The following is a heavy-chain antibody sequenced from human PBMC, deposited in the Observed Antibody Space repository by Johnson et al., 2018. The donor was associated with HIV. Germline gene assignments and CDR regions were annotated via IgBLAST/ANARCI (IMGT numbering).Heavy chain of an antibody. CDR2: ISYDGSNK. CDR3: AREALDAFDI. Sequence: QVQLVESGGGVVQPGRSLRLSCAASGFTFSSYAMHWVRQAPGKGLEWVAVISYDGSNKYYADSVKGRFTISRDNAKNSLYLQMNSLRAEYTAVYYCAREALDAFDIWGQGTMVTVSS. J-gene: IGHJ3*02. CDR1: GFTFSSYA. V-gene: IGHV3-30-3*01.